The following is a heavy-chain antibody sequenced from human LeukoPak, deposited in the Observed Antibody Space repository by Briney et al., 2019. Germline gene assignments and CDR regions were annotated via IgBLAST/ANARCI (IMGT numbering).Heavy chain of an antibody. CDR1: GFTFSSYA. CDR3: ARNDRYFDWLSIGYYFDY. J-gene: IGHJ4*02. Sequence: GGSLRLSCAASGFTFSSYAMHWVRQAPGKGLEWVAVISYDGSNKYYADSVKGRFTISRDNSKNTLYLQMNSLRAEDTAVYYCARNDRYFDWLSIGYYFDYWGQGTLVTVSS. CDR2: ISYDGSNK. V-gene: IGHV3-30-3*01. D-gene: IGHD3-9*01.